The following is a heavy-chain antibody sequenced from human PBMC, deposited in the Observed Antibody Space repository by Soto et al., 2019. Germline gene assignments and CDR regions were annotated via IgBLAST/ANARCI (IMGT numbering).Heavy chain of an antibody. D-gene: IGHD4-17*01. CDR1: GGSVSSGSYY. Sequence: PSETLSLTCHFSGGSVSSGSYYWSWIRQPPGKGLEWIGYIYYSGSTNYNPSLKSRVTISVDTSKNQFSLKLSSVTAADTAVYYCARDPTVVTYYYYGMDVWGQGTTVTVS. V-gene: IGHV4-61*01. CDR2: IYYSGST. J-gene: IGHJ6*02. CDR3: ARDPTVVTYYYYGMDV.